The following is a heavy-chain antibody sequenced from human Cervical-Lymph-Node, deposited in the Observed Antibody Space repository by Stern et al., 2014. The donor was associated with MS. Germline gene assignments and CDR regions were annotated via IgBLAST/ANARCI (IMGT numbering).Heavy chain of an antibody. D-gene: IGHD3-22*01. CDR1: GFTFRSYG. CDR2: ISYDGSNK. CDR3: AKAVWGYYDSCASDN. J-gene: IGHJ4*02. V-gene: IGHV3-30*18. Sequence: VQLVESGGGVVQPGRSLRLSCTASGFTFRSYGMHWVRPAPGQGLEWVAVISYDGSNKYYEDFVKGRFTISRDNSKNTLYLQMNSLRTEDTAMYYCAKAVWGYYDSCASDNWGQGTLVTVSS.